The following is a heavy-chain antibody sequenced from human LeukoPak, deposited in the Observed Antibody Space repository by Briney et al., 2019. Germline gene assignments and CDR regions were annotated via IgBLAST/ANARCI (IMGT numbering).Heavy chain of an antibody. CDR2: FDPEDGET. CDR1: GYTLTELS. V-gene: IGHV1-24*01. D-gene: IGHD5-24*01. J-gene: IGHJ4*02. CDR3: ATGDGYNWDFDY. Sequence: GASVKVSCKVSGYTLTELSMHWVRQAPGKGLEWMGGFDPEDGETIYAQKFQGRVTMTEDTSTDTAYMELSSLRSEDTAVCYCATGDGYNWDFDYWGQGTLVTVSS.